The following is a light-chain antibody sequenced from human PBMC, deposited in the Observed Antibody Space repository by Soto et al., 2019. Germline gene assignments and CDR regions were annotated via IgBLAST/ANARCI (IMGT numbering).Light chain of an antibody. CDR3: QQRADWPIT. CDR2: DAS. V-gene: IGKV3-11*01. J-gene: IGKJ5*01. Sequence: EIMLTQSPGNLSLSPWERATLSCWASQYITIYLAWYQQKPGQAPRLLIYDASNRATGIPARFSGSGSGTDFTLTISSLEPDDFAVYYCQQRADWPITFGQGTRLEIK. CDR1: QYITIY.